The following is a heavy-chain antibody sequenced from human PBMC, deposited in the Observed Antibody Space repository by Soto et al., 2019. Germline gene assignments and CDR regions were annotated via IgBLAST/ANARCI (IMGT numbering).Heavy chain of an antibody. D-gene: IGHD2-2*01. CDR3: AKDYCSSTSCPIDY. J-gene: IGHJ4*03. CDR2: ISYDGSNK. V-gene: IGHV3-30*18. Sequence: GGSLRLSCAASGFTFSSYGMHWVRQAPGKGLEWVAVISYDGSNKYYADSVKGRFTISRDNSKNTLYLQMNSLRAEDTAVYYCAKDYCSSTSCPIDYWGQGTTVTVS. CDR1: GFTFSSYG.